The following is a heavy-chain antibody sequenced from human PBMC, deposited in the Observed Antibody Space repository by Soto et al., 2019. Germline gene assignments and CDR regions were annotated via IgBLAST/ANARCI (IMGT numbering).Heavy chain of an antibody. J-gene: IGHJ6*02. CDR3: ARNRRRDQFSSSWQYYYYGMDV. V-gene: IGHV4-34*01. D-gene: IGHD6-13*01. CDR2: INHSGST. Sequence: PSETLSLTCAVYGGSFSGYSWTWIRQPPGKGLEWIGEINHSGSTNYNPSLKSRVTISVYTSKNQFSLKLSSVTAADKAVYYCARNRRRDQFSSSWQYYYYGMDVWGQGTTVT. CDR1: GGSFSGYS.